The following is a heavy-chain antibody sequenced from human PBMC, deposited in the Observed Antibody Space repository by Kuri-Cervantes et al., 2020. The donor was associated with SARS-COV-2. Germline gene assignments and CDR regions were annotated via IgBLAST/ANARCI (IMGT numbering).Heavy chain of an antibody. D-gene: IGHD1-26*01. CDR3: ARASLQEYSGSYFHYFDY. J-gene: IGHJ4*02. CDR2: ISSSSTI. V-gene: IGHV3-69-1*02. Sequence: GESLKISCAASGFTFSDYHMNWVRQAPGKGLEWVSSISSSSTIYYADSVMGRFTISRDNAKNSLYLQMNSLRAEDTAVYYCARASLQEYSGSYFHYFDYWGQGTLVTVSS. CDR1: GFTFSDYH.